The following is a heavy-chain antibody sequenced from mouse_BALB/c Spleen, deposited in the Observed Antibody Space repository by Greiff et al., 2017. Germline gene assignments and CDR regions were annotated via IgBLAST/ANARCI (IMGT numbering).Heavy chain of an antibody. CDR3: AREHYGSHYFDY. V-gene: IGHV1-82*01. CDR2: IYPGDGDT. Sequence: VQLQQSGPELVKPGASVKISCKASGYAFSSSWMNWVKQRPGQGLEWIGRIYPGDGDTNYNGKFKGKATLTADKSSSTAYMQLSSLTSVDSAVYFCAREHYGSHYFDYWGQGTTLTVSS. J-gene: IGHJ2*01. CDR1: GYAFSSSW. D-gene: IGHD1-1*01.